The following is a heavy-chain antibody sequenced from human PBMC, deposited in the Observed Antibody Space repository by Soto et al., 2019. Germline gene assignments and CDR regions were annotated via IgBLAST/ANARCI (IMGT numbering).Heavy chain of an antibody. CDR1: GGSVTSGSHY. CDR2: IHYSGST. J-gene: IGHJ6*02. V-gene: IGHV4-61*01. CDR3: ARDRWYSSSLTNGGMDV. Sequence: PSETLSLTCTVSGGSVTSGSHYWTWIRQPPGKRLEWIGYIHYSGSTNYQPSLKSRVTMSVDTSKTQFSLKLSSVTAADTAVYYCARDRWYSSSLTNGGMDVWGQGTTVTVSS. D-gene: IGHD6-6*01.